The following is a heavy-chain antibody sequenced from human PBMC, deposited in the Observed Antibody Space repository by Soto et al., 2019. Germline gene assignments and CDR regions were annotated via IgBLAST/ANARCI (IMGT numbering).Heavy chain of an antibody. J-gene: IGHJ6*02. CDR3: AKNGQPTYYYDGMDV. D-gene: IGHD2-8*01. CDR1: GYTFSRYG. Sequence: QGQLVQSGPEAKKPGASVKVSCKASGYTFSRYGISWVRQAPGQGLEWMGGISGYNGDTKYAQKVQGRVTMTIDTSTYTAYMELRSLTSDDTAIYYSAKNGQPTYYYDGMDVWGQGTTVTVSS. CDR2: ISGYNGDT. V-gene: IGHV1-18*01.